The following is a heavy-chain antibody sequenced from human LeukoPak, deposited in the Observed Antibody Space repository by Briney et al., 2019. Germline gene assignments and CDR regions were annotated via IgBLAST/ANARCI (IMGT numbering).Heavy chain of an antibody. D-gene: IGHD3-10*01. CDR2: ISYDGSKK. J-gene: IGHJ4*02. CDR1: GFTFSTYA. CDR3: ARNEGSMVRGVITLGS. Sequence: PGGSLRLSCAASGFTFSTYALHWVRQAPGKGLEWVAVISYDGSKKYYADSLKGRFTISRDSSKNTLYLQMNSLRADDTAVFYCARNEGSMVRGVITLGSWGQGTLVTVSS. V-gene: IGHV3-30-3*01.